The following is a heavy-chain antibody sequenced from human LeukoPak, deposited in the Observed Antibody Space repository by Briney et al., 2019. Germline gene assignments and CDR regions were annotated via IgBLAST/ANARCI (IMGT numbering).Heavy chain of an antibody. CDR1: GGSISSGGYY. J-gene: IGHJ6*02. V-gene: IGHV4-31*03. CDR2: IYNSGST. D-gene: IGHD3-16*02. Sequence: PSQTLSLTCSVSGGSISSGGYYWSWMRQHPGKGLEWIGYIYNSGSTYYNPSLKSRVTISVDTSKNQFSLKLSSVTAADTAVYYCARDGDRNGMDVWGQGTTVTVSS. CDR3: ARDGDRNGMDV.